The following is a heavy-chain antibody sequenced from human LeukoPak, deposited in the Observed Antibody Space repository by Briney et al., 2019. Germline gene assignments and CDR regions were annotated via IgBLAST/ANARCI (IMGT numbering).Heavy chain of an antibody. D-gene: IGHD3-16*01. CDR1: GFTFSSYA. CDR2: ISYDGSNK. CDR3: ARDLGQTAFDY. J-gene: IGHJ4*02. V-gene: IGHV3-30-3*01. Sequence: GGSLRLSCAASGFTFSSYAMHWVRQAPGKELEWVAVISYDGSNKYYADSVKGRFTISRDNSKNTLYLQMNSLRAEDTAVYYCARDLGQTAFDYWGQGTLVTVSS.